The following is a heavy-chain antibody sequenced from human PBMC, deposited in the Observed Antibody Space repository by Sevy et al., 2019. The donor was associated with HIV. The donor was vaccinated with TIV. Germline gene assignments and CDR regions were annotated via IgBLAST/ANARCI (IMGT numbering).Heavy chain of an antibody. CDR2: IYVTGNT. J-gene: IGHJ4*02. D-gene: IGHD1-1*01. Sequence: SETLSLTCSVSGGSISSYFWTWVRQSPGEGLEWIGNIYVTGNTDYNPSLKSRVTFSLDTSKTRFSLTLKSVTAADTAIYFCARDSTTRPRVLDYWGQGTLVTVSS. CDR1: GGSISSYF. V-gene: IGHV4-59*01. CDR3: ARDSTTRPRVLDY.